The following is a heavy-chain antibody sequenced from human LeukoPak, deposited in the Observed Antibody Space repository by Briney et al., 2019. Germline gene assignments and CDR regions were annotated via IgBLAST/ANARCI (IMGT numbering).Heavy chain of an antibody. V-gene: IGHV5-51*01. Sequence: GESLKISCQGSGYNFASYWIGWVRQMPGKGLEWMGIIYPGDSDTRYSPSFQGQVTISADKSISTAYLQWSSLKASDTAMYYCARPSDERSYDSSGYLIWGQGTMVTVSS. D-gene: IGHD3-22*01. CDR1: GYNFASYW. CDR2: IYPGDSDT. J-gene: IGHJ3*02. CDR3: ARPSDERSYDSSGYLI.